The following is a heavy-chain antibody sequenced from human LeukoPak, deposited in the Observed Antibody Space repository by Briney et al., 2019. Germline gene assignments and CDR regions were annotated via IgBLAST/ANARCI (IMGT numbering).Heavy chain of an antibody. CDR3: AKDGYCSSTSCYIDFDY. Sequence: GGSLRLSCAASGFTFSSYAMSWVRQAPGKGLEWVSAISGSGGSTYYADSAKGRFTISRDNSKNTLYLQMNSLRAEDTAVYYCAKDGYCSSTSCYIDFDYWGQGTLVTVSS. V-gene: IGHV3-23*01. CDR2: ISGSGGST. CDR1: GFTFSSYA. D-gene: IGHD2-2*02. J-gene: IGHJ4*02.